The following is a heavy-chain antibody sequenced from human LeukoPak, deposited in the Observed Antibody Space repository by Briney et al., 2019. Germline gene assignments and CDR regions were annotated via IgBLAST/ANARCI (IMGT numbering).Heavy chain of an antibody. V-gene: IGHV4-34*01. D-gene: IGHD2-21*02. J-gene: IGHJ4*02. CDR1: GGSFSGYY. CDR2: INHSGST. CDR3: ARKKYDGDRSFDY. Sequence: SETLSLTCAVYGGSFSGYYWSWIRQPPGKGLEWIGEINHSGSTNYNPSLKSRVTISVDTSKNQFSLKLSSVTAADTAVYYCARKKYDGDRSFDYWGQGTLVTVSS.